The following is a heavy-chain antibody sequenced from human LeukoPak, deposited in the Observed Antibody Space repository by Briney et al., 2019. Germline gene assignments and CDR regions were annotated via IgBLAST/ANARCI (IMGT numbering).Heavy chain of an antibody. J-gene: IGHJ4*02. CDR2: INHSGST. CDR1: GGSFSGYY. CDR3: ARQVRLGGHYYFDY. D-gene: IGHD6-19*01. V-gene: IGHV4-34*01. Sequence: PSETLSLTCAVYGGSFSGYYWSWIRQPPGKGLEWIGEINHSGSTNYNPSLKSRVTISVDTSKNQFSLKLSSVTAAVTAVYYCARQVRLGGHYYFDYWGQGTLVTVSS.